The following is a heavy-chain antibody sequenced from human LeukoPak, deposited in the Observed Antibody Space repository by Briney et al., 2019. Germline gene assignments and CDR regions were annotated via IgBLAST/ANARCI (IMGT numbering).Heavy chain of an antibody. CDR1: GFTFSGYA. D-gene: IGHD5-18*01. V-gene: IGHV3-23*01. CDR3: AKTQGPSIYSPDY. Sequence: GGSLRPSCAASGFTFSGYAMSWGRQAPGKGLEWVSVISGSGRNTYYAESVKGRFTVSRDNSKNTLYLQMNSLRGEDTAIYYCAKTQGPSIYSPDYWGQGTLVTVSS. CDR2: ISGSGRNT. J-gene: IGHJ4*02.